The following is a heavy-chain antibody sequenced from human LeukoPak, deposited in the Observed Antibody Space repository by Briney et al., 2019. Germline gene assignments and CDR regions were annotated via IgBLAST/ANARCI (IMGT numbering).Heavy chain of an antibody. Sequence: SETLSLTCTVSGGSISSYYWSWIRQPAGKGLEWIGRIYTSGSTNYNPSLKSRVTISVDKYKNQFSLKLSSVTAADTAVYYCAREIYDSSGFNFDYWGQGTLVTVPS. D-gene: IGHD3-22*01. J-gene: IGHJ4*02. CDR1: GGSISSYY. CDR3: AREIYDSSGFNFDY. V-gene: IGHV4-4*07. CDR2: IYTSGST.